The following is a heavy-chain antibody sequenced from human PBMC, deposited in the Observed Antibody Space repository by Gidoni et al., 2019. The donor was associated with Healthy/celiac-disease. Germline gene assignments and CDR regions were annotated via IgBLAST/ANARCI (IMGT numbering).Heavy chain of an antibody. J-gene: IGHJ4*02. CDR1: GFTFSSYG. CDR3: GKGGAHDYSNYVDY. Sequence: QVQLVESGGGVVQPGRSLRLSCAASGFTFSSYGMHWVRQAPGKGLDWVAVTSYDGSNTYYADSVKGRFTISRDNSKNTLYLEMNSLRAEDTAVYYCGKGGAHDYSNYVDYWGQGTLVTVSS. CDR2: TSYDGSNT. V-gene: IGHV3-30*18. D-gene: IGHD4-4*01.